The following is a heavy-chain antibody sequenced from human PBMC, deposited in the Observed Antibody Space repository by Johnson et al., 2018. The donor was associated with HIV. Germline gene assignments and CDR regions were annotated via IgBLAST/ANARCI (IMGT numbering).Heavy chain of an antibody. CDR1: GFTFSSYA. J-gene: IGHJ3*02. CDR2: ISYDGSNK. CDR3: ARLYDSSGYGAFDI. D-gene: IGHD3-22*01. V-gene: IGHV3-30*14. Sequence: VQLVESGGGVVQPGRSLRLSCAASGFTFSSYAMHWVRQAPGKGLEWVAVISYDGSNKYYADSVKGRFTISRDNSKNTLYLQMNSLRADDTAVYYCARLYDSSGYGAFDIWGQGTMVTVSS.